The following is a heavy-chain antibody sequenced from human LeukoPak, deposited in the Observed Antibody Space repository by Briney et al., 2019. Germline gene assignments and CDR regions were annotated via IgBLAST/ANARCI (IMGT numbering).Heavy chain of an antibody. D-gene: IGHD1-26*01. CDR1: GFTVSSNY. J-gene: IGHJ4*02. CDR2: IYSGGST. V-gene: IGHV3-53*01. Sequence: GGSLRLSCAASGFTVSSNYMSWVRQAPGKGLEWVSVIYSGGSTYYADSVKGRFTISRDNAKNSLYLQMNSLRAEDTAVYFCATESGTYSGTCFDYWGQGTLVTVSS. CDR3: ATESGTYSGTCFDY.